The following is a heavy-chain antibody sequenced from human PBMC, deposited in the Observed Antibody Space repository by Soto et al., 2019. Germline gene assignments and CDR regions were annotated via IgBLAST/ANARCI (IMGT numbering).Heavy chain of an antibody. Sequence: PGGSLRLSCAASGFTFSSYGMHWVRLAPGKGLEWVAVISYDGSNKYYADSVKGRFTISRDNSKNTLYLQMNSLRAEDTAVYYCAKDRDPYVWGQGTLVTVSS. V-gene: IGHV3-30*18. J-gene: IGHJ4*02. CDR1: GFTFSSYG. CDR3: AKDRDPYV. D-gene: IGHD3-10*02. CDR2: ISYDGSNK.